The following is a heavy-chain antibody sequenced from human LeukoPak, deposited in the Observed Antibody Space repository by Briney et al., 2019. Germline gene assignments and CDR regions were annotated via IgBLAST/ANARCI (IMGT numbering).Heavy chain of an antibody. CDR3: ARLGYYYDSLGHYDY. CDR1: GYTFTNYY. D-gene: IGHD3-22*01. Sequence: VASVKVSCKASGYTFTNYYIHWVGQAPGQGLDWMGLINPTSGSTAYTQKFQGRVTMTRDTSTSTVYMELSSLRSDDTAVYYCARLGYYYDSLGHYDYWGQGTLVIVSS. J-gene: IGHJ4*02. V-gene: IGHV1-46*01. CDR2: INPTSGST.